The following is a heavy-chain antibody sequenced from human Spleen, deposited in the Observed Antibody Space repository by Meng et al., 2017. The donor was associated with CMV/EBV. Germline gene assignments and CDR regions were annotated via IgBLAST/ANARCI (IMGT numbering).Heavy chain of an antibody. V-gene: IGHV3-48*03. CDR3: ARGIYGSGINYYYYGMDV. CDR1: GFTFSSYE. Sequence: LSLTCAASGFTFSSYEMNWVRQAPGKGLEWVSYISSSGSTIYYADSVKGRFTISRDNAKNSLYLQMNSLRAEDTAVYYCARGIYGSGINYYYYGMDVWGQGTTVTVSS. D-gene: IGHD3-10*01. CDR2: ISSSGSTI. J-gene: IGHJ6*02.